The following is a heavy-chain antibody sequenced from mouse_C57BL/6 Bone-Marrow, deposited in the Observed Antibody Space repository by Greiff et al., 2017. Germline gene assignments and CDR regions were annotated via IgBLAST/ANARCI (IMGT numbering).Heavy chain of an antibody. D-gene: IGHD2-12*01. CDR2: ISSGSSTI. V-gene: IGHV5-17*01. J-gene: IGHJ3*01. CDR3: ERPGYDLFAY. Sequence: EVKVVASWGGLVQPGGSLKLSCAAPGSTFSDYGMHWVRLAPQMGLEWVAYISSGSSTIYYADTVKGRFTMSRDNAKNTLFLQMPSLGSEDTAMYYWERPGYDLFAYWGQGTLVSGSA. CDR1: GSTFSDYG.